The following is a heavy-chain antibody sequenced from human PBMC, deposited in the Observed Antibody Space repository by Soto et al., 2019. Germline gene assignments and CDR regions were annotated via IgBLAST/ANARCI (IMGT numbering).Heavy chain of an antibody. V-gene: IGHV1-18*01. CDR3: ARVIPAGGSLDS. CDR1: GYTFTTYG. CDR2: ISTYNGNT. Sequence: QIQLVQSGAEVKKPGASVKVSCKASGYTFTTYGISWVRQAPGQGLQWMGWISTYNGNTNYAQKFQGRVTMTTDTSPSTAYMEVRRLRSDDTAVYYCARVIPAGGSLDSWGQGTLVNVSS. J-gene: IGHJ4*02. D-gene: IGHD6-13*01.